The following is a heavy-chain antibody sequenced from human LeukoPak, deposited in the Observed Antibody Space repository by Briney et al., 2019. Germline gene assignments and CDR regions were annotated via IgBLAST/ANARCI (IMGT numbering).Heavy chain of an antibody. CDR1: GGSISSGSYY. J-gene: IGHJ6*02. Sequence: SETLSLTCTVSGGSISSGSYYWSWIRQPAGKGLEWIGRIYTSGSTNYNPSLKSRVTISVDTSKNQFSLKLSSVTAADTAVYYCAKSLGGGCSYGYYYYYGMDVWGQGTTVTVSS. D-gene: IGHD5-18*01. CDR2: IYTSGST. CDR3: AKSLGGGCSYGYYYYYGMDV. V-gene: IGHV4-61*02.